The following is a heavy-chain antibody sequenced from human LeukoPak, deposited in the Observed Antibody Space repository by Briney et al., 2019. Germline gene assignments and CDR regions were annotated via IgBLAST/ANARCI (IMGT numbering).Heavy chain of an antibody. D-gene: IGHD6-13*01. Sequence: SGGSLRLSCAASGFTFSRYAMSWVRQAPGKGLEWVSGIRWNSGSIGYADSVKGQFTISRDNPKNSLYLQMNSLRAEDTALYYCAKDAGYSSSWYGFHDAFDIWGQGTMVTVSS. J-gene: IGHJ3*02. CDR1: GFTFSRYA. V-gene: IGHV3-9*01. CDR3: AKDAGYSSSWYGFHDAFDI. CDR2: IRWNSGSI.